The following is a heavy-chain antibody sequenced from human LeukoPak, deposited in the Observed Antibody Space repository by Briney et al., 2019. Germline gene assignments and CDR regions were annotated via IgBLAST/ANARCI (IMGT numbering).Heavy chain of an antibody. J-gene: IGHJ3*02. Sequence: PSETLSLTCTVSGGSISSYYWSWIRQPPGKGLEWIGYIYYSGSTNYSPSLKSRVTISVDTSKNQFSLKLSSVTAADTAVYYCARDHDAFDIWGQGTMVTVSS. V-gene: IGHV4-59*01. CDR3: ARDHDAFDI. CDR1: GGSISSYY. CDR2: IYYSGST.